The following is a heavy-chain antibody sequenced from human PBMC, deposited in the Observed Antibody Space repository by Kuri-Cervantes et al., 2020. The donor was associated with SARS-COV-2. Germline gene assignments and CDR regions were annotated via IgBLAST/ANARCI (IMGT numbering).Heavy chain of an antibody. J-gene: IGHJ4*02. CDR3: ARDLNSSGWTPNDY. CDR2: TYYRSKWYN. Sequence: SETLSLTCSLSGGSVTSNSAAWNWIRQPPSRGLELLAMTYYRSKWYNVYAVSVKRRITINPDTSKNQYSLQVNSVPTEDTAVYYCARDLNSSGWTPNDYWGQGTLVTVSS. CDR1: GGSVTSNSAA. V-gene: IGHV6-1*01. D-gene: IGHD6-19*01.